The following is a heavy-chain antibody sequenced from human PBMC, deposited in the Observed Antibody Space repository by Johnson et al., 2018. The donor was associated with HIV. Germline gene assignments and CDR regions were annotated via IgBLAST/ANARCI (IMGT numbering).Heavy chain of an antibody. CDR2: IGTAGDT. CDR3: ARDWNNWDYGVPDAFDI. D-gene: IGHD1-7*01. J-gene: IGHJ3*02. CDR1: GFTFSSYD. V-gene: IGHV3-13*01. Sequence: VQLVESGGGLVQPGRSLRLSCAASGFTFSSYDMHWVRQATGKGLEWVSAIGTAGDTYYPGSVKGRFTISRENAKNSLYLQMNSLRAEDTAVYYCARDWNNWDYGVPDAFDIWGQGTMVTVSS.